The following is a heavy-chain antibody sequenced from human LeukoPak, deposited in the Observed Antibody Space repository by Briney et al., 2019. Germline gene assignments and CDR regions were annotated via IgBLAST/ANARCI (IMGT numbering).Heavy chain of an antibody. V-gene: IGHV3-30-3*01. J-gene: IGHJ4*02. CDR1: GFTFSSYA. CDR3: AKVPNRVWVDY. D-gene: IGHD1-14*01. CDR2: ISYDGSNK. Sequence: GRSLRLSCAASGFTFSSYAMHWVRQAPGKGLEWVAVISYDGSNKYYADSVKGRFTISRDNSKNTLYLQMNSLRAEDTAVYYCAKVPNRVWVDYWGQGTLVTVSS.